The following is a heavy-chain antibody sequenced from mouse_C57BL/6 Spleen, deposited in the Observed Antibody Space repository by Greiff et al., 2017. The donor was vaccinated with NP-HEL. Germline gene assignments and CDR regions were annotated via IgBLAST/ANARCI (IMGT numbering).Heavy chain of an antibody. Sequence: QVQLQQPGAELVMPGASVKLSCKASGYTFTSYWMHWVKQRPGQGLEWIGEIDPSDSYTNYNQKFKGKSTLTVDKSSSTAYMQLSSLTSEDSAVYYCARSDSDYYGSSAWFAYWGQGTLVTVSA. D-gene: IGHD1-1*01. J-gene: IGHJ3*01. CDR1: GYTFTSYW. CDR2: IDPSDSYT. CDR3: ARSDSDYYGSSAWFAY. V-gene: IGHV1-69*01.